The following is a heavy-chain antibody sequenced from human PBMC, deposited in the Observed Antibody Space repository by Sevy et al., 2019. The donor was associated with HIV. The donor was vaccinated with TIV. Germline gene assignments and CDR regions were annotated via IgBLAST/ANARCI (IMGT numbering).Heavy chain of an antibody. CDR3: ARAIGMATFGQIRFDS. CDR1: SYSVGSDNY. V-gene: IGHV4-38-2*01. D-gene: IGHD5-12*01. J-gene: IGHJ5*01. CDR2: IYRSGTT. Sequence: SQTLSLTCAVSSYSVGSDNYWGWIRQSPGKGLEWIGIIYRSGTTYYNPSLKSRVTIAVDTSKNQLSLKLSSVTASDTAVYFCARAIGMATFGQIRFDSWGLGTLVTVSS.